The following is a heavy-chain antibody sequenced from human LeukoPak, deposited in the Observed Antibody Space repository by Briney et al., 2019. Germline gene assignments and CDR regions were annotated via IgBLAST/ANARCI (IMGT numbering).Heavy chain of an antibody. D-gene: IGHD1-26*01. J-gene: IGHJ3*02. V-gene: IGHV3-33*06. CDR1: GFTFSIYG. CDR2: IWYDGSNK. Sequence: GGSLRLSCAASGFTFSIYGMHWVRQAPGKGLEWVAVIWYDGSNKYYADSVKGRFTISRDNSKNTLYLQMNSLRAEDTAVYYCAKPRKSGSYWGAFDIWGQGTMVTVSS. CDR3: AKPRKSGSYWGAFDI.